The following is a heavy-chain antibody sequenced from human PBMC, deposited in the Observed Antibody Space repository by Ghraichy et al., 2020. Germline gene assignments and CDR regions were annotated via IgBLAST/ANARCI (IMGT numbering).Heavy chain of an antibody. J-gene: IGHJ5*02. D-gene: IGHD2-2*01. Sequence: LSLTCAASGFTFSTYWMTWVRQAPGKGLEWVANMKLDGSEGYYVDSVRGRFTISRDNAKNSLYLQMNSLKVEDTAVYYCARQPRSRSTSNRGTVVDLWGQGTLVTVSS. CDR3: ARQPRSRSTSNRGTVVDL. CDR1: GFTFSTYW. CDR2: MKLDGSEG. V-gene: IGHV3-7*01.